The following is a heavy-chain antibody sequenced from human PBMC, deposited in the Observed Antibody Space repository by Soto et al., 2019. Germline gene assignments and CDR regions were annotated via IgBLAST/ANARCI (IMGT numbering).Heavy chain of an antibody. CDR2: IRSKANNYAT. CDR3: AKDYCSGDSCNPESYFDL. V-gene: IGHV3-73*01. Sequence: PGGSMRLSCAASGFTFSDHYMSWIRQAQGKGLEWVGRIRSKANNYATAYDASVKGRFTISRDDSKNTAYLQMNSLKSEDTAVYYCAKDYCSGDSCNPESYFDLWGRGTLVTVSS. D-gene: IGHD2-15*01. CDR1: GFTFSDHY. J-gene: IGHJ2*01.